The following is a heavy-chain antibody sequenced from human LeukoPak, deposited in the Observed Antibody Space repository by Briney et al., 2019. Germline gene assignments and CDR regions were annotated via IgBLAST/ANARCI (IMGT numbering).Heavy chain of an antibody. J-gene: IGHJ4*02. D-gene: IGHD3/OR15-3a*01. Sequence: GGSLRLSCAASGFTVSSNYMSWVRQAPGKGLEWVSIFYSGGNTHYADSVKGRFIISRDNSKNTLYLQMNSLRAEDTAVYYCAKGWTSIKYDSWGQGTLVTVSS. V-gene: IGHV3-66*01. CDR1: GFTVSSNY. CDR3: AKGWTSIKYDS. CDR2: FYSGGNT.